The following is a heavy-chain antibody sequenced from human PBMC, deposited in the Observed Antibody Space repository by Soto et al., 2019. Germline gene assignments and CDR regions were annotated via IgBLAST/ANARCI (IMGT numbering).Heavy chain of an antibody. Sequence: QVQLVESGGGVVQPGTSLRLSCTASGFTFGQYPMQWVRQAPGKGLEWLAVISYHSTNKYYSDSVKGRFTISRDNSKNTLYLQMDSLTTDDTAVYDCVRDGPIGWSEFDYWGQGTLVAVSS. J-gene: IGHJ4*02. V-gene: IGHV3-30*04. CDR3: VRDGPIGWSEFDY. CDR2: ISYHSTNK. CDR1: GFTFGQYP. D-gene: IGHD2-2*03.